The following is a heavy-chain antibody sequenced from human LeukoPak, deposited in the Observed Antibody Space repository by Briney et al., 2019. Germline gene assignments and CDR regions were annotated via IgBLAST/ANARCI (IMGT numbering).Heavy chain of an antibody. V-gene: IGHV3-23*01. J-gene: IGHJ3*02. CDR1: GFTFSSYA. CDR3: AKDLEYDRNAFDI. Sequence: GGSLRLSCAASGFTFSSYAMSWVRQAPGKGLEWVSAISGSGGSTYYADSVKDRFTISRDNSKSTLYLQMNSLRAEDTAVYYCAKDLEYDRNAFDIWGQGTMVTVSS. CDR2: ISGSGGST. D-gene: IGHD3-22*01.